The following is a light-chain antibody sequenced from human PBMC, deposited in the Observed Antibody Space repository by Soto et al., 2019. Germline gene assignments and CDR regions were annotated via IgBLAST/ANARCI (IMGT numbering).Light chain of an antibody. J-gene: IGKJ5*01. CDR3: QQCGSAST. CDR1: QTFINSF. Sequence: EIVLTQSPGTLSLSPGERATLSCRASQTFINSFLSWFQQIPGQPPRLLIYGASMRATGNPDRLSGSGSGTDITLTISRLESEDFAVYYCQQCGSASTFGEGTRLEIK. CDR2: GAS. V-gene: IGKV3-20*01.